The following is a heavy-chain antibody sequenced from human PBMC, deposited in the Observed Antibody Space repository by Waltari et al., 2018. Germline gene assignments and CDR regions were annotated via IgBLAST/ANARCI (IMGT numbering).Heavy chain of an antibody. V-gene: IGHV3-74*01. J-gene: IGHJ4*02. CDR2: ISGDGRIT. D-gene: IGHD3-16*02. CDR1: GFTFSTYG. Sequence: EVQLVESVGGLVQPGGSLRLSCAASGFTFSTYGMHWVRQVPGKGLVWVSRISGDGRITHYADSVKGRFTISRDNAENTLYLQMNSLTVEDTAVYYCARNYRDYWGQGTLVTVSS. CDR3: ARNYRDY.